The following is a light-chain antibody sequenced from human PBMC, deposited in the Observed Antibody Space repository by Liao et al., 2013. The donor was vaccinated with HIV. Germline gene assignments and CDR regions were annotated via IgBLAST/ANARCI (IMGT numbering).Light chain of an antibody. J-gene: IGLJ2*01. CDR1: NIGSKS. CDR3: QTWDTNTVI. V-gene: IGLV3-21*01. CDR2: QNV. Sequence: SYELTQSPSVSVAPGATARITCGGDNIGSKSVHWYQQGPGQSPVLVIYQNVNRPSGVPERFSGSKSGNTATLTISGTQTVDEGVYYCQTWDTNTVIFAGGTKLTVL.